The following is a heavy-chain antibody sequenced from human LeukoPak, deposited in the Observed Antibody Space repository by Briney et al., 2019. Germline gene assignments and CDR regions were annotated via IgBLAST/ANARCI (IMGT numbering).Heavy chain of an antibody. J-gene: IGHJ2*01. CDR2: ISWNSGSI. CDR1: GFIFNNYA. V-gene: IGHV3-9*01. D-gene: IGHD3-22*01. CDR3: AKDPRHYYDGSTPNWYFDL. Sequence: GGSLRLSCAGSGFIFNNYAMHWVRQAPGKGLEWVSGISWNSGSIGYADSVKGRFTISRDNAKNSLYLQMNSLRAEDTALYYCAKDPRHYYDGSTPNWYFDLWGRGTLVTVSS.